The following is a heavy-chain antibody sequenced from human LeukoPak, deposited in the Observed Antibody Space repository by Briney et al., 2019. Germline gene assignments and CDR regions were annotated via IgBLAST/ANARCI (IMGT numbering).Heavy chain of an antibody. Sequence: GGSLRLSCAASGFTFSTYAMSWVRQAPGKGLEWVSGISGSGGSTYSADSVKGRFTISRDNSKNTLYLQMNSLRAEDTAVYYCTKARYYDSSGYLYYFDYWGQGTLVPVSS. CDR2: ISGSGGST. J-gene: IGHJ4*02. CDR3: TKARYYDSSGYLYYFDY. CDR1: GFTFSTYA. V-gene: IGHV3-23*01. D-gene: IGHD3-22*01.